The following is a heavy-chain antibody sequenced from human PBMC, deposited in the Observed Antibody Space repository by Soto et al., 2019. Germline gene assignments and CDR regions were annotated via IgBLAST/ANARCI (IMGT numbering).Heavy chain of an antibody. J-gene: IGHJ1*01. Sequence: SETLSLTCTVSGGSISSSSYYWGWIRQPPGKGLEWIGSIYYSGSTYYNPSLKSRVTISVDTFKNQFSLKLSSVTAADTAVYYCARTVDIVVVVAATPEYFQHWGQGTLVTVSS. V-gene: IGHV4-39*01. CDR2: IYYSGST. CDR3: ARTVDIVVVVAATPEYFQH. D-gene: IGHD2-15*01. CDR1: GGSISSSSYY.